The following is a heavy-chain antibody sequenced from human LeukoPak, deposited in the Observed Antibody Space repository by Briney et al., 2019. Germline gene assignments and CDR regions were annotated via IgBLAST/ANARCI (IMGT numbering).Heavy chain of an antibody. D-gene: IGHD3-9*01. Sequence: SETPSLTCTVSGGSISSGDYYWSWIRQPPGKGLEWIGYIYYSGSTYYNPSLKSRVTISVDTSKNQFSLKLSSVTAADTAVYYCARAPIDILTGYYKGPDAFDIWGQGTMVTVSS. CDR3: ARAPIDILTGYYKGPDAFDI. CDR1: GGSISSGDYY. J-gene: IGHJ3*02. CDR2: IYYSGST. V-gene: IGHV4-30-4*01.